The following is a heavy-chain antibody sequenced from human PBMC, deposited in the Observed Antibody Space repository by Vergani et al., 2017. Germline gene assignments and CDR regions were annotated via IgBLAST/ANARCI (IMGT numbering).Heavy chain of an antibody. CDR2: IIPNSGGT. Sequence: QVQLVQSGAEVKKPGSSVKVSCKASGGTFSSYAISWVRQAPGQGLEWMGRIIPNSGGTNYAQKFQGRVTMTRDTSISTAYMELSRLRSDDTAVYYCARDTVGGPIDYWGQGTLVTVSS. CDR3: ARDTVGGPIDY. J-gene: IGHJ4*02. V-gene: IGHV1-2*02. D-gene: IGHD4-17*01. CDR1: GGTFSSYA.